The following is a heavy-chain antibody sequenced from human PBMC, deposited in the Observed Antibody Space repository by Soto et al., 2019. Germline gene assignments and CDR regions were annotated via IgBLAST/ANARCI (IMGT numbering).Heavy chain of an antibody. D-gene: IGHD3-22*01. CDR3: AKGGSGNYLTYYYYYGMDV. V-gene: IGHV3-30*18. J-gene: IGHJ6*02. Sequence: PGGFLRLSCAASGFSLSNNGMHWVRQAPGKGLEWVAVISYDGNNKYYADSVKGRFTISRDNSKNTVYLEMNNLRAEDTAMYYCAKGGSGNYLTYYYYYGMDVWGQGTTVTVSS. CDR2: ISYDGNNK. CDR1: GFSLSNNG.